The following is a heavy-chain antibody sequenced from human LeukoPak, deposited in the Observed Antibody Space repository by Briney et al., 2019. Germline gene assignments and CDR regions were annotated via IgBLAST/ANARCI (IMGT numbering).Heavy chain of an antibody. D-gene: IGHD3-22*01. J-gene: IGHJ4*02. CDR3: TRRVGSSESSYYFDY. Sequence: GRSLRLSCAASGFTFNIYWMHWVRQAPGKGLVWVSLISSDGSITSYADSVKGRFTISRDNAKNTVYLKMNSLRVEDTAVYYCTRRVGSSESSYYFDYWGQGTLVTVSS. V-gene: IGHV3-74*01. CDR1: GFTFNIYW. CDR2: ISSDGSIT.